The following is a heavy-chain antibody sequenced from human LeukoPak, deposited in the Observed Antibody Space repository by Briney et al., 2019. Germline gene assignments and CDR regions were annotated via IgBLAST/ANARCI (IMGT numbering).Heavy chain of an antibody. Sequence: GGSLRLSCTDAGFTFRDYWMTWVRQAPGKGLEWVANIKQDGSEKYYVDSVKGRFTISRDNAKNSLYLQMNSLRAEDTAVYYCARGFDSRFFNDWGQGTLVTVSS. V-gene: IGHV3-7*01. D-gene: IGHD3-22*01. CDR2: IKQDGSEK. J-gene: IGHJ4*02. CDR3: ARGFDSRFFND. CDR1: GFTFRDYW.